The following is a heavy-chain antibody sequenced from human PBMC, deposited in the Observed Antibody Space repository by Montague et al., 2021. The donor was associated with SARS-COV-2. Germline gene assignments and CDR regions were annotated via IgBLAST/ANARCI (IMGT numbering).Heavy chain of an antibody. D-gene: IGHD2-15*01. CDR2: ISHSGTT. CDR3: ARRSSGGARYDF. Sequence: SETLSLTCTVSGGSIISPVYYWGWIRQSPGKQLEWIGSISHSGTTYYNPSLKSRVTISVDTSKNQFHLALTSATAADTAVYHCARRSSGGARYDFWGQGTLVAVS. CDR1: GGSIISPVYY. V-gene: IGHV4-39*01. J-gene: IGHJ4*02.